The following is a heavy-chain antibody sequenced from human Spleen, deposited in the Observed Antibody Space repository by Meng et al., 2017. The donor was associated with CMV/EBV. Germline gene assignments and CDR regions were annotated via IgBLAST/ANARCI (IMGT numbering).Heavy chain of an antibody. Sequence: QVPLVQSGAEVKKPGASVKVSCKASGYTFTGYYMHWVRQAPGQGLEWMGWINPNSGGTNYAQKFQGRVTMTRDTSISTAYMELSRLRSEDTAVYYCARDFVRSYGPFDYWGQGTLVTVS. CDR1: GYTFTGYY. D-gene: IGHD5-18*01. CDR3: ARDFVRSYGPFDY. J-gene: IGHJ4*02. V-gene: IGHV1-2*02. CDR2: INPNSGGT.